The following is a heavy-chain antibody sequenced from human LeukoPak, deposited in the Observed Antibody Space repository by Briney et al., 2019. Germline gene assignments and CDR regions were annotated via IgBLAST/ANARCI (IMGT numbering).Heavy chain of an antibody. V-gene: IGHV3-30-3*01. J-gene: IGHJ4*02. CDR1: GFTFSSYA. D-gene: IGHD6-19*01. CDR2: ISYDGSNK. Sequence: PGGSLRLSCAASGFTFSSYAMHWVRQAPGKGLEWVAVISYDGSNKYYADSVKGRFTISRDNSKNTLYLQTNSLRAEDTAVYYCARDPWEYSSGWYYFDYWGQGTLVTVSS. CDR3: ARDPWEYSSGWYYFDY.